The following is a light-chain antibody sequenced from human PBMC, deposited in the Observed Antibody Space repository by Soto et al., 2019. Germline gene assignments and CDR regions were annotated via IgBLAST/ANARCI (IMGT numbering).Light chain of an antibody. CDR1: QSVSSY. V-gene: IGKV3-20*01. CDR3: QQYLNLPFT. J-gene: IGKJ3*01. CDR2: GAS. Sequence: EIVLTQSPGTLSLSPGERATLSCRASQSVSSYLGWYQQKPGQAPRLLIYGASSRATGIPDRFSGSGSGTDFILTISTLEPEDFAVYYCQQYLNLPFTFGPGTRVDIK.